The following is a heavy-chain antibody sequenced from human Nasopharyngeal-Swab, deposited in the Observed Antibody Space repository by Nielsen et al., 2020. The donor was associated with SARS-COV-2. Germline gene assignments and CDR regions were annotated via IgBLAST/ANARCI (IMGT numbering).Heavy chain of an antibody. CDR3: ARDISGITMIVGS. CDR2: INPNSGGT. CDR1: GYTFTGYY. V-gene: IGHV1-2*02. Sequence: ASVKVSCKASGYTFTGYYMHWVRQAPGQGLEWMGWINPNSGGTNYAQKFQGRATMTRDTSISTAYMELSRLRSDDTAVYYCARDISGITMIVGSWGQGTLVTVSS. J-gene: IGHJ4*02. D-gene: IGHD3-22*01.